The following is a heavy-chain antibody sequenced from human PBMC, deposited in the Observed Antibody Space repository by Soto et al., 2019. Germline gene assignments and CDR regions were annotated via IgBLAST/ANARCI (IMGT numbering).Heavy chain of an antibody. CDR3: ARGPEYPVGGAQYQFYCMEA. CDR2: MNPNSGDT. J-gene: IGHJ6*03. D-gene: IGHD2-21*01. V-gene: IGHV1-8*01. Sequence: QVQLVQSGAEVKKPGASVRVSCKASGYTFTSHDINWVRQATGQGLEWLGWMNPNSGDTGYAQKFQGRVPMTRDTSISTAYMELSNLRSDDTAVYFCARGPEYPVGGAQYQFYCMEAWGEGTTVTVSS. CDR1: GYTFTSHD.